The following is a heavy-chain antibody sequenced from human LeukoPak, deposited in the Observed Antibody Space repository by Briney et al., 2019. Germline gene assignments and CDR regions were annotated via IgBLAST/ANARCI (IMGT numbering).Heavy chain of an antibody. Sequence: SETLSLTCAVSGYSISSGYYWGWIRQPPGKGLEWIGSIYHSGSTYYNPSLKSRVTISVDTSKNQFSLKLSSVTAAATAVYYCASLWLGYCSGGSCYSDYWGQGTLVTVSS. V-gene: IGHV4-38-2*01. J-gene: IGHJ4*02. CDR2: IYHSGST. CDR1: GYSISSGYY. D-gene: IGHD2-15*01. CDR3: ASLWLGYCSGGSCYSDY.